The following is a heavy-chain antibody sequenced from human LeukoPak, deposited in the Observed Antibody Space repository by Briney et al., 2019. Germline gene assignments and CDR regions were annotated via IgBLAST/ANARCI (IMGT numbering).Heavy chain of an antibody. J-gene: IGHJ4*02. CDR1: GFIFSDHY. Sequence: GGSLRLSCAASGFIFSDHYMDWVRQAPGKGLEWVGRIRNKANGYTTEYAASVKGRFTISREDSTNSLYLQMTSLKTEDTAVYFCAKGRSGVATMKDWGQGTLVTVSS. CDR3: AKGRSGVATMKD. V-gene: IGHV3-72*01. CDR2: IRNKANGYTT. D-gene: IGHD5-12*01.